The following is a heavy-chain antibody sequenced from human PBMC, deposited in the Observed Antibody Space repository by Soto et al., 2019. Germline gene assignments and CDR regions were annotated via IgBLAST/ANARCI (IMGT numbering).Heavy chain of an antibody. V-gene: IGHV4-59*08. D-gene: IGHD4-17*01. CDR2: IYYSGNS. CDR3: AGYLYGSFPGHYYYGMDV. Sequence: PSETLSLTCTVSGGSISKYYWSWIRQPPEKRLEWIGYIYYSGNSDYNPSLKSRFTISVDTSKNQFSLRLSSVTAADTAVYYCAGYLYGSFPGHYYYGMDVWGQGTTVTLSS. J-gene: IGHJ6*02. CDR1: GGSISKYY.